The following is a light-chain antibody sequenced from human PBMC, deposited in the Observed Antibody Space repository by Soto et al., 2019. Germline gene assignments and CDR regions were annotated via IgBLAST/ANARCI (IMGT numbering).Light chain of an antibody. CDR2: GAS. CDR3: QQYGGSPRT. CDR1: QSVNNNY. Sequence: EIVLTQSPATLSLSPGERATLSCRASQSVNNNYLAWYQRQPGQAPRLLIYGASSRATGIPDRFSGSGSGTDFTLTISRLEPEDFAVYYCQQYGGSPRTFGQGTKVDIK. V-gene: IGKV3-20*01. J-gene: IGKJ1*01.